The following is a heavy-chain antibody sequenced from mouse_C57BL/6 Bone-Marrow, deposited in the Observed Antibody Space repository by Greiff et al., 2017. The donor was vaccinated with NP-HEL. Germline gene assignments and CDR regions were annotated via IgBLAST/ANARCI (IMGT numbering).Heavy chain of an antibody. CDR1: GYAFSSSW. J-gene: IGHJ4*01. CDR2: IYPGDGDT. Sequence: QVQLKESGPELVKPGASVKISCKASGYAFSSSWMNWVKQRPGKGLEWIGRIYPGDGDTNYNGKFKGKATLTADKSSSTAYMQLSSLTSGDSAVYFCARRGGSSSYYAMDYWGQGTSVTVSS. CDR3: ARRGGSSSYYAMDY. V-gene: IGHV1-82*01. D-gene: IGHD1-1*01.